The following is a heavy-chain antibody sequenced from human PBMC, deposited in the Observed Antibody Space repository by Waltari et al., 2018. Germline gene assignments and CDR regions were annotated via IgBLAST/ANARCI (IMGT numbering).Heavy chain of an antibody. CDR3: LKKNDEVYDRNGLVYDAFDV. D-gene: IGHD3-22*01. J-gene: IGHJ3*01. V-gene: IGHV3-9*01. CDR1: GFTFDDYA. Sequence: EVQLVESGGGLVHPGRSLRLSCAASGFTFDDYAMHWVRQAPGKGLGGLSGINWNSVSIVYVDSGKGRFTISRDNARNSLYLQMNSLTTEDTAVYYCLKKNDEVYDRNGLVYDAFDVWGQGTMVTVST. CDR2: INWNSVSI.